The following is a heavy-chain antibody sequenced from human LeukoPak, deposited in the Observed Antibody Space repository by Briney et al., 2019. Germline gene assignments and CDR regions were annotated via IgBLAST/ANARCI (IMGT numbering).Heavy chain of an antibody. CDR2: INQDGGTT. Sequence: GSLRLSCAASGFTFGSLWMSWVRQAPGRGPEWVANINQDGGTTYYVASVKGRFTISRDNAKNSLSLQMSSLRAEDTAVYYCTKDRQGPNQYHMDVWGKGTTVTVSS. V-gene: IGHV3-7*01. CDR3: TKDRQGPNQYHMDV. J-gene: IGHJ6*03. CDR1: GFTFGSLW.